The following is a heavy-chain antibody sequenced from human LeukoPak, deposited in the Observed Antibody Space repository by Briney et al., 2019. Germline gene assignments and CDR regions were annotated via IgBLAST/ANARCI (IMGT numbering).Heavy chain of an antibody. Sequence: SETLSLTCTVSGGSISSYYWSWFRQPPGKGLEGIGYIYYSGSTNYSPSLKSRVTISVDTSKSQFSLKLSSVTAADTAVYYCARGYSYGLRTGWFDPWGQGTLVTVSS. D-gene: IGHD5-18*01. CDR2: IYYSGST. CDR3: ARGYSYGLRTGWFDP. CDR1: GGSISSYY. V-gene: IGHV4-59*01. J-gene: IGHJ5*02.